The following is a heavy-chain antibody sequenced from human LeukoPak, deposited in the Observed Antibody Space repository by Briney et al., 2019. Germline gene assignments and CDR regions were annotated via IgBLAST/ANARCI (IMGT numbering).Heavy chain of an antibody. D-gene: IGHD3-22*01. CDR2: ISSSAINI. CDR3: ARVEFYYDSSGYVGEYFLH. CDR1: GFTFSNYY. J-gene: IGHJ1*01. Sequence: PGGSLRLSCAASGFTFSNYYLSWIRQAPGKGLEWLSYISSSAINIQYADSVRGRFTISRANTKNSLYLQMNRLIDEDTAVYYCARVEFYYDSSGYVGEYFLHWCQGTLVTVTS. V-gene: IGHV3-11*01.